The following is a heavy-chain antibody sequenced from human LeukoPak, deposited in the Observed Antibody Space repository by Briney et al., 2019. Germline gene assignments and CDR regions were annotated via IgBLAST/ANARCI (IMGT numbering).Heavy chain of an antibody. D-gene: IGHD3-3*01. CDR3: ARQPSGYYMGYYYYYMDV. J-gene: IGHJ6*03. CDR2: IYYSGST. V-gene: IGHV4-39*01. Sequence: PSETLSLTCTVSGGSISSSSDYWGWIRQPPGKGLEWIGSIYYSGSTYYNPSLKSRVTISVDTSKNQFSLKLSSVTAADTAVYYCARQPSGYYMGYYYYYMDVWGKGTPVTVSS. CDR1: GGSISSSSDY.